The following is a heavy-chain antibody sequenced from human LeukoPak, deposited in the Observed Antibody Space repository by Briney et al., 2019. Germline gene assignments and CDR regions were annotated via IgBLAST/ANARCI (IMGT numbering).Heavy chain of an antibody. D-gene: IGHD6-6*01. CDR1: GGSFSGYY. Sequence: PSETLSLTCAVYGGSFSGYYWSWIRQPPGKGLEWIGEINHSGSTNYNPSLKSRVTISVDTSKNQFSLKLSSVTAADTAVYYCASRMQLPNYQAGDAFDIWGQGTMVTVSS. J-gene: IGHJ3*02. CDR3: ASRMQLPNYQAGDAFDI. CDR2: INHSGST. V-gene: IGHV4-34*01.